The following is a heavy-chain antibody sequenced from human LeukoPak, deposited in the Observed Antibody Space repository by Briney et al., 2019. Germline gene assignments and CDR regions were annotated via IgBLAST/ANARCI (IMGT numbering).Heavy chain of an antibody. CDR2: INAGNGNT. D-gene: IGHD3-22*01. CDR3: ATQDSSDYSYYFDY. CDR1: GYTFTSYA. J-gene: IGHJ4*02. Sequence: ASVKVSCKASGYTFTSYAMHWVRQAPGQRLEWMGWINAGNGNTKYSQKFQGRVTITRDTSASTAYMELSSLRAEDTAVYYCATQDSSDYSYYFDYWGQGTLVTVSS. V-gene: IGHV1-3*01.